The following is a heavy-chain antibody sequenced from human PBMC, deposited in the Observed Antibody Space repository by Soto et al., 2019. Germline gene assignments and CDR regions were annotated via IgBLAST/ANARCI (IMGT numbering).Heavy chain of an antibody. CDR1: GFTFRNYG. Sequence: PVGSLRLSCASSGFTFRNYGMHCVRHAPGKGLEWVAVISHDGSDKYYADSMKGRFIISRDNSENTLFLNMNSLKPEGTAVYYCAKENKNLVHEYWGQGTLVIVS. D-gene: IGHD2-8*02. CDR2: ISHDGSDK. V-gene: IGHV3-30*18. J-gene: IGHJ4*02. CDR3: AKENKNLVHEY.